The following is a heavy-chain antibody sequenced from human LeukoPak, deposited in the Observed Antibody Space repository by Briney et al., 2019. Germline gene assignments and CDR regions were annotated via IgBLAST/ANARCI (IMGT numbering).Heavy chain of an antibody. J-gene: IGHJ6*03. Sequence: GGSLRLSCAASGFTFSSYWMSWVRQAPGKGLEWVANIKQDGSEKYYVDSVKGRFTISRDNAKNSLYLQMNSLRAEDTAVYYCARYYGSGSYYKKVNYYMDVWGKGTTVTVSS. CDR3: ARYYGSGSYYKKVNYYMDV. CDR2: IKQDGSEK. V-gene: IGHV3-7*01. CDR1: GFTFSSYW. D-gene: IGHD3-10*01.